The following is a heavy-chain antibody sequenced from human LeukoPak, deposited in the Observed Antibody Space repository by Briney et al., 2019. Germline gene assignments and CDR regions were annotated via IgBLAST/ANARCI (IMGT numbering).Heavy chain of an antibody. D-gene: IGHD2-8*01. J-gene: IGHJ4*02. CDR1: GFTFSSYA. Sequence: GSLRLSCAASGFTFSSYAMSWVRQAPGKGLEWIGYTNYGATINYNPSLKSRVAMSVDTSKNQFSLYLNSVTAADTAVYYCARHGHDNGNFEAHFDYWRQGILVTVSS. CDR2: TNYGATI. CDR3: ARHGHDNGNFEAHFDY. V-gene: IGHV4-59*08.